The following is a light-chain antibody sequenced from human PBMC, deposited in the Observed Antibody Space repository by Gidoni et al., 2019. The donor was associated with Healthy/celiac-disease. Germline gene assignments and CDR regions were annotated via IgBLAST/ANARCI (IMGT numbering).Light chain of an antibody. CDR3: QQYGSSRMYT. CDR2: GAS. J-gene: IGKJ2*01. Sequence: IVLTQSPGTLSLSPGERATLSCSASQSVSSSYLAWYQQKPDQAPRRLIYGASSRATGIPDRVSGSGSGTDVTLTISRLEPEEFAVYDCQQYGSSRMYTFGQGTKLEIK. CDR1: QSVSSSY. V-gene: IGKV3-20*01.